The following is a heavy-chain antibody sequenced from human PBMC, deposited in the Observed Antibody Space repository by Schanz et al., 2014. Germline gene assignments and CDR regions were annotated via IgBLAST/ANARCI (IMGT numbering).Heavy chain of an antibody. CDR1: GFTFRDSG. Sequence: QVQLLESGGGVVQPGGSLRLSCAASGFTFRDSGLHWVRQAPGKGLEWVSYISHNTFYTDYADSVKGRFTISRDNAKNSVYLQMNTLRAEDTAVYYCAKDCPSDYGDHCFDFWGQGSLVTVSS. V-gene: IGHV3-11*05. CDR3: AKDCPSDYGDHCFDF. J-gene: IGHJ4*02. CDR2: ISHNTFYT. D-gene: IGHD4-17*01.